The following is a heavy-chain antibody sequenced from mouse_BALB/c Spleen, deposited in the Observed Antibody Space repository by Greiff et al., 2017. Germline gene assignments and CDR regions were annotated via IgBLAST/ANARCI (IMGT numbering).Heavy chain of an antibody. J-gene: IGHJ4*01. Sequence: EVKLQESGPSLVKPSQTLSLTCSVTGDSITSGYWNWIRKFPGNKLEYMGYISYSGSTYYNPSLKSRISITRDTSKNQYYLQLNSVTTEDTATYYCVRTSPGNYGAMDYWGQGTSVTVSS. D-gene: IGHD2-1*01. V-gene: IGHV3-8*02. CDR3: VRTSPGNYGAMDY. CDR1: GDSITSGY. CDR2: ISYSGST.